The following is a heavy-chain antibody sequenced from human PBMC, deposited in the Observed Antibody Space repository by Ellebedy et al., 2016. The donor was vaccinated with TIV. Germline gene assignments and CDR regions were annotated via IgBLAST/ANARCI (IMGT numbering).Heavy chain of an antibody. V-gene: IGHV4-4*02. CDR1: GASITSGSW. D-gene: IGHD4-17*01. CDR2: ITHSGST. J-gene: IGHJ6*02. CDR3: ARGDDYGDLYGLDV. Sequence: MPGGSLRLSCAVSGASITSGSWWAWVRQPPGKGLEWIADITHSGSTNYNPSLKGRVTISVDTSKNQFSLKLSSVTAADTAVYYCARGDDYGDLYGLDVWGQGTTVTVSS.